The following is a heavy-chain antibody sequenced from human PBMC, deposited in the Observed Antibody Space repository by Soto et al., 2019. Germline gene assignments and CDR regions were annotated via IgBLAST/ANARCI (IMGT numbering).Heavy chain of an antibody. CDR2: IYHSGST. J-gene: IGHJ6*02. CDR3: AGGDRYCSGGSCRYYYYYGMDV. D-gene: IGHD2-15*01. CDR1: GGSISSGGYS. V-gene: IGHV4-30-2*01. Sequence: QLLESGSGLVKPSQTLSLTCAVSGGSISSGGYSWSWIRQPPGKGLEWIGYIYHSGSTYYNPSLKSRVTISVDRSKNQFSLKLSSVTAADTAVYYCAGGDRYCSGGSCRYYYYYGMDVWGQGTTVTVSS.